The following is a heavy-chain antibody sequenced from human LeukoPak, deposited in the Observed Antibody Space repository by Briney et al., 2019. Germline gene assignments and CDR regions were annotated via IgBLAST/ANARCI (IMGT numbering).Heavy chain of an antibody. Sequence: SETLSLTCTVSHGSISSGGYHWSWFRQPPGKGLEWIGYIFHNGNTNYNPSLKSRVTILVDRSKNQFSLKLSSVTAADTAVYYCVRKAANSGAFDVWALGTMVTVSS. CDR1: HGSISSGGYH. J-gene: IGHJ3*01. D-gene: IGHD6-25*01. CDR2: IFHNGNT. V-gene: IGHV4-61*08. CDR3: VRKAANSGAFDV.